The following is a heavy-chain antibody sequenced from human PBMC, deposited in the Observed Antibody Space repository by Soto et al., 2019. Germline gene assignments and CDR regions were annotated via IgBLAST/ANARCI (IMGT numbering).Heavy chain of an antibody. D-gene: IGHD2-2*01. CDR1: GGSISSYY. V-gene: IGHV4-59*01. CDR2: IYYSGST. J-gene: IGHJ5*02. Sequence: SETLSLTCTVSGGSISSYYWSWIRQPPGKGLEWIGYIYYSGSTNYNPSLKSRVTISVDTSKNQFSLKLSSVTAADTAVYYCARDSCSSTSCYAGNWFDPWGQGTLVTVSS. CDR3: ARDSCSSTSCYAGNWFDP.